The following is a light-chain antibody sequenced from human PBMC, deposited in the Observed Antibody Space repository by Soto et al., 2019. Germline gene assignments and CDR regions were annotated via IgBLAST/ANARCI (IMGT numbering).Light chain of an antibody. CDR3: QYGNSFLT. CDR1: QGVSTN. Sequence: DIPLTQSPCFLSASLGDRITITCRPSQGVSTNLGGYQQKPGKHPTILIYAASTLQIVVPPRISGSGSGTEFTLTISSLQPEDVATYYCQYGNSFLTFGGGTKVEIK. CDR2: AAS. V-gene: IGKV1-9*01. J-gene: IGKJ4*01.